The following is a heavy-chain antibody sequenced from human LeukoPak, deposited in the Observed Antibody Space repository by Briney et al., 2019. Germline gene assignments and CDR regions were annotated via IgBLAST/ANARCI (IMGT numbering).Heavy chain of an antibody. D-gene: IGHD6-19*01. J-gene: IGHJ4*02. CDR3: ATGGIAVNFDY. Sequence: GGSLRLSCASSGFTISSNYMSWVRQAPGKGVEWVSVIYSGGSTNYSGSVKGRFTISRDNSKNTLYLQMNSLRAEDTAVYYCATGGIAVNFDYWGQGTLVTVSS. CDR2: IYSGGST. V-gene: IGHV3-53*01. CDR1: GFTISSNY.